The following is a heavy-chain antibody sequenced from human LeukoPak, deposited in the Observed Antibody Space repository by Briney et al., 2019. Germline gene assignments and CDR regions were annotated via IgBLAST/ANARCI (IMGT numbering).Heavy chain of an antibody. V-gene: IGHV5-51*01. J-gene: IGHJ1*01. D-gene: IGHD2-8*02. CDR3: VGTGPTLTFQH. CDR2: IYPGDSDT. Sequence: HGGSLEISCQGSGYSFTSYWIGWVRQLPGKGLEWMGIIYPGDSDTRYSPSFQGQVTISADKSISTAYLQWSSLKASDTAMYYCVGTGPTLTFQHWGQGTLVTVSS. CDR1: GYSFTSYW.